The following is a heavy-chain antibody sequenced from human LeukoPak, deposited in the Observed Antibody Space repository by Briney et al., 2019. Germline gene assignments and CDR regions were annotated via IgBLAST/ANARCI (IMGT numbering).Heavy chain of an antibody. J-gene: IGHJ5*02. CDR3: ARDPSRSCAGGNCFSS. CDR2: VFFSGNT. D-gene: IGHD2-15*01. CDR1: GGSISSYY. V-gene: IGHV4-39*07. Sequence: SETLSLTCTVSGGSISSYYWGWIRQPPGKGLEWVGSVFFSGNTYYEPSLKSRVTISVATSTNQFSLNVRSVSAADTAVYYCARDPSRSCAGGNCFSSWGQGTLVIVSS.